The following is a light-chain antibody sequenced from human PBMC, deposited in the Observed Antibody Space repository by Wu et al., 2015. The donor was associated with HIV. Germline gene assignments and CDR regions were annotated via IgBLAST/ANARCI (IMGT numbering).Light chain of an antibody. CDR2: GAD. CDR1: QTIANNF. J-gene: IGKJ1*01. CDR3: QQYDSSLPT. Sequence: IVLTQSPGTLSLSPGDRATLSCRASQTIANNFLAWYQHKPGQAPRLLIYGADRRATGIPDRFSGSGSGTDFTLTINSLDPEDFALYYCQQYDSSLPTFGRGTNVEL. V-gene: IGKV3-20*01.